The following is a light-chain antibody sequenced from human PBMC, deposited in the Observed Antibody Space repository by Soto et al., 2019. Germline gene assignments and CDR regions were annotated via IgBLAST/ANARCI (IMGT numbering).Light chain of an antibody. J-gene: IGLJ2*01. Sequence: QSALTQPPSVSGSPGQSVTISCTGTSSDVGGSNRVSWYQQPPGTAPKLMIYEVSNRPSGVPDRFSGSKPGNTASLTISGLQAEDEADYYCISYTSSSSFGVFGGGTKVTVL. V-gene: IGLV2-18*02. CDR2: EVS. CDR3: ISYTSSSSFGV. CDR1: SSDVGGSNR.